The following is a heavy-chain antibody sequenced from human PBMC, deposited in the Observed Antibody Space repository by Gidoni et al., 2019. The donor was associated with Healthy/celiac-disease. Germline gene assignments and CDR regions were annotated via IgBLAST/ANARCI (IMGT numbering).Heavy chain of an antibody. V-gene: IGHV3-21*01. CDR3: ARLLGAAAMMGFFDY. CDR2: ISSSSSYI. CDR1: GFTFSSYS. J-gene: IGHJ4*02. Sequence: EVQLVESGGGLVKPGGSLRLYCAASGFTFSSYSMNWVRQAPGKGLEWVSSISSSSSYIYYADSVKGRFTISRDNAKNSLYLQMNSLRAEDTAVYYCARLLGAAAMMGFFDYWGQGTLVTVSS. D-gene: IGHD2-2*01.